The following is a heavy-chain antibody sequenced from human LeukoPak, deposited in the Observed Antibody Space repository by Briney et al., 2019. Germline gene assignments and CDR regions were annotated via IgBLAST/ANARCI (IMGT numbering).Heavy chain of an antibody. J-gene: IGHJ4*02. Sequence: KTGGSLRLSCAASGFTFSSYSMNWVRQAPGKGLEWVSSISSSSSYIYYADPVKGRFTISRDNAKNSLYLQMNSLRAEDTAVYYCATRDLYYYDSSGYYPFGYWGQGTLVTVSS. CDR1: GFTFSSYS. CDR2: ISSSSSYI. CDR3: ATRDLYYYDSSGYYPFGY. V-gene: IGHV3-21*01. D-gene: IGHD3-22*01.